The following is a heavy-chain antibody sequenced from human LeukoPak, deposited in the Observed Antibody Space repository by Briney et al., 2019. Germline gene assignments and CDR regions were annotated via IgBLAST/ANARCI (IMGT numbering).Heavy chain of an antibody. CDR2: ISGSGGST. D-gene: IGHD3-3*01. CDR3: AKDPGDYNFWSGYYYFQH. V-gene: IGHV3-23*01. Sequence: GGSLRLSCAASGFTFSSYAMSWVRQAPGKGLEWVSAISGSGGSTYYADSVKGRFTISRDNSKNTLYLQMNSLRAEDTAVYYCAKDPGDYNFWSGYYYFQHWGQGTLVTVSS. CDR1: GFTFSSYA. J-gene: IGHJ1*01.